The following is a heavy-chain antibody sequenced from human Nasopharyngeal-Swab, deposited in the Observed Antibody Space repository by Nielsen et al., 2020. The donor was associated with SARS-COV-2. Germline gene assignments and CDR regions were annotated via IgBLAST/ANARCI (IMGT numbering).Heavy chain of an antibody. Sequence: SVKVSCKASGGSFITNGISWVRPAPGQGLEWMGGIIPIFGTTNYAQKFQGRFTITADDSTSTAYMELSSLRSEDTAVYYCAREQSRYCSSTSCFYQYWGQGTLVTVSS. J-gene: IGHJ4*02. CDR3: AREQSRYCSSTSCFYQY. D-gene: IGHD2-2*01. CDR2: IIPIFGTT. V-gene: IGHV1-69*13. CDR1: GGSFITNG.